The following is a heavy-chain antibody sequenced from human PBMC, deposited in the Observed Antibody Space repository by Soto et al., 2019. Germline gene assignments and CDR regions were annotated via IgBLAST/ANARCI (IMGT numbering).Heavy chain of an antibody. CDR1: GFTFSNNG. V-gene: IGHV3-30*03. Sequence: QVQLVESGGGMVQPGRSLRLSCVASGFTFSNNGIHWVRQAPGKGLEWVAVISSDGSKKYYADSVKGRFTISRDNSKNTLSLQMNSLRAEDTAVYYCAMDLYGGSSRFDYWGQGTLVTVSS. CDR2: ISSDGSKK. D-gene: IGHD2-15*01. J-gene: IGHJ4*02. CDR3: AMDLYGGSSRFDY.